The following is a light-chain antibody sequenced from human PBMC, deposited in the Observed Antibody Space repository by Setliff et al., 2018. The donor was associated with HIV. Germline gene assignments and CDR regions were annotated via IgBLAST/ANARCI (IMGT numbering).Light chain of an antibody. CDR3: SSYTGSGTYV. Sequence: QSALTQPASVSGSPGQSITISCAGTSSDVGGYDYVSWYQQHAGRAPKLMIYDVSNRPSGVSIRFSASKSGSTASLTISGLQPEDEADYYCSSYTGSGTYVFGAGTKVTVL. CDR1: SSDVGGYDY. J-gene: IGLJ1*01. CDR2: DVS. V-gene: IGLV2-14*03.